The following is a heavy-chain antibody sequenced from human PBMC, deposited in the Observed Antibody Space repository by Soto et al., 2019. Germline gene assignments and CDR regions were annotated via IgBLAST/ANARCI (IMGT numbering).Heavy chain of an antibody. V-gene: IGHV4-30-2*06. J-gene: IGHJ5*02. D-gene: IGHD1-1*01. Sequence: LSLTCSVSGGSINSGRSSWNWIRQSPGKGLEWIAYIYHSGSTYYNPSLKSRVTISVDRSENQFSLKLTSVTAADTAVYYCVRESTTSGPNWFDTWGPGILVTVSS. CDR3: VRESTTSGPNWFDT. CDR2: IYHSGST. CDR1: GGSINSGRSS.